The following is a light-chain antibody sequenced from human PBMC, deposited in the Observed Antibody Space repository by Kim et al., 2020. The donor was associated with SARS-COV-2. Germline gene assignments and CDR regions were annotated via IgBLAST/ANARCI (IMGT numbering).Light chain of an antibody. V-gene: IGKV3-15*01. CDR1: QSVSSN. CDR2: GAS. J-gene: IGKJ2*03. CDR3: QQYKNWPAYS. Sequence: EIVMTQSPATLSVSPGERATLSCRASQSVSSNFAWYQQKPGQAPRLLIYGASTRATGIPARFSGSGSGTEFTLTISSLLSEDFAVYYCQQYKNWPAYSFGQGTKLE.